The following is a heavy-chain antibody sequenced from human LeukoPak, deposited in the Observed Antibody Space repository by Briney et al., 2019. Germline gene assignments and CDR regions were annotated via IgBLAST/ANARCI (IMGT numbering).Heavy chain of an antibody. Sequence: SETLSLTFTVPGGSISSYYWSWIRQPAGKGLEWIGRIYTNGSTNNKPSLKSQVTMSEDTSKNQFSLKLTAMTAADTAVYYCARDFTMVRGAVFDYWGQGTLVTVSS. D-gene: IGHD3-10*01. V-gene: IGHV4-4*07. CDR2: IYTNGST. J-gene: IGHJ4*02. CDR1: GGSISSYY. CDR3: ARDFTMVRGAVFDY.